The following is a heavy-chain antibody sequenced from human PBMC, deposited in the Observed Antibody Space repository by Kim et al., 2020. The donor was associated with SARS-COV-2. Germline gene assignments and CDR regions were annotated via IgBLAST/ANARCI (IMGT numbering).Heavy chain of an antibody. CDR3: VKGRDYYGMDG. CDR2: IWYDGSNK. V-gene: IGHV3-33*06. D-gene: IGHD3-10*01. CDR1: GFTFSSYG. Sequence: GGSLRLSCAASGFTFSSYGMHWVRQAPGKGLEWVAVIWYDGSNKYYADSVKGRFTISRDNSKNTLYLQMNSLRVEDTAVYYCVKGRDYYGMDGWGQGMTGTVSS. J-gene: IGHJ6*02.